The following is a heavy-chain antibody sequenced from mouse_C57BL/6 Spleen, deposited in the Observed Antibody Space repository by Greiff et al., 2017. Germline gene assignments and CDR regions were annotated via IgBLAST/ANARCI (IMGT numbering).Heavy chain of an antibody. V-gene: IGHV1-39*01. CDR3: APYDYDRAWFAY. CDR2: INPNYGTT. D-gene: IGHD2-4*01. J-gene: IGHJ3*01. Sequence: LVESGPELAKPGASVKISCKASGYSFTDYNMNWVKQSNGKSLEWIGVINPNYGTTSYNQKFKGKATLTVDQSSSTAYMQLNSLTSEDSAVYYCAPYDYDRAWFAYWGQGTLVTVSA. CDR1: GYSFTDYN.